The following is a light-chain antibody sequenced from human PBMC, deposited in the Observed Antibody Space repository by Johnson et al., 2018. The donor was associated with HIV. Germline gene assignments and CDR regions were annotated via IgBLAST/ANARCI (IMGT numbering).Light chain of an antibody. Sequence: QSVLTQPPSVSAAPGQKVTISCSGNGSNIGNNYVSWYQHLPGTAPKLFIYENNKRPSGIPDRFSGSKSGTSATLGITGLQTGDEADYYCGTWDSSLSAYVFGKGTKVTVL. CDR1: GSNIGNNY. CDR2: ENN. V-gene: IGLV1-51*02. CDR3: GTWDSSLSAYV. J-gene: IGLJ1*01.